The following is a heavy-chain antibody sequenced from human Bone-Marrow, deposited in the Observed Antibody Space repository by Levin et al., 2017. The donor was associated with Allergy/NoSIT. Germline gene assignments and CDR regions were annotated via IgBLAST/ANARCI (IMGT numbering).Heavy chain of an antibody. CDR1: VGSISSAGYH. D-gene: IGHD3-9*01. J-gene: IGHJ4*02. Sequence: SQTLSLTCTVSVGSISSAGYHWTWIRQSPGKGLEWIGYISYRGTTYYNPSLKSRLTMSLDTSEQRFSLNLNSVTAADTAIYYCARLDGYYFDYWGQGTLVTVSS. CDR3: ARLDGYYFDY. CDR2: ISYRGTT. V-gene: IGHV4-31*03.